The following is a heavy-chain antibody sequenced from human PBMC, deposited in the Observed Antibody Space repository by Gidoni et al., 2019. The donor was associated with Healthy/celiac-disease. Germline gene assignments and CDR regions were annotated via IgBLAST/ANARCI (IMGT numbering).Heavy chain of an antibody. CDR1: GVILPHLA. CDR2: FSFDGKDN. D-gene: IGHD1-26*01. CDR3: ARPGYSVSSQGALEY. Sequence: VHLVESGGGVVQPGGSLRRSCGAPGVILPHLARHWVRQAPGKGLEWLAVFSFDGKDNYYGDSVKGRFTISTDDSKNTLILEMNSLRPDAPAVYYWARPGYSVSSQGALEYWGQGTLVTVS. V-gene: IGHV3-30*03. J-gene: IGHJ4*02.